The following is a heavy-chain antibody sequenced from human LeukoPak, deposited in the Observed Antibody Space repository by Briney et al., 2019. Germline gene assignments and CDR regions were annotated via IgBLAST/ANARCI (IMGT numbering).Heavy chain of an antibody. J-gene: IGHJ4*02. V-gene: IGHV3-7*03. CDR1: GFTFSNHW. CDR3: ARDWMSGKFYGYYFDS. Sequence: PGGSLRLSCAVSGFTFSNHWMGWVRQAPGMELQWVANIKADGSEEYYVDSVKGRFTISRDNARNSLYLQMNSLRAEDTAVYYCARDWMSGKFYGYYFDSWGQGTLVTVSS. CDR2: IKADGSEE. D-gene: IGHD2-2*03.